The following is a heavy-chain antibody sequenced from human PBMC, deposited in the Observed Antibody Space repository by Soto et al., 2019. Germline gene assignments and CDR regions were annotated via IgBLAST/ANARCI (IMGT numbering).Heavy chain of an antibody. J-gene: IGHJ4*02. CDR1: GLTFSNYW. V-gene: IGHV3-74*01. D-gene: IGHD6-19*01. CDR3: AAHRRGWQEDY. CDR2: IIGDGSDI. Sequence: EVQVVESGGGLVQPGGSLRLSCEVSGLTFSNYWMHWVRQAPGKGLVWVSRIIGDGSDIRYADSVRGRVTVSRDNAKNTVDLQMNSLRVEDTAVYYCAAHRRGWQEDYWGQGTLVTVSS.